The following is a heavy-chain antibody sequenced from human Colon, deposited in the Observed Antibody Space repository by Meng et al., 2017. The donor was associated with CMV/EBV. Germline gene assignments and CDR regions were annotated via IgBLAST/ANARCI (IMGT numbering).Heavy chain of an antibody. V-gene: IGHV1-2*02. CDR3: ARGYCSSTSCYKGNDY. D-gene: IGHD2-2*02. CDR1: DYNIINHD. J-gene: IGHJ4*02. CDR2: INPNSGGT. Sequence: ASVKVSCKVSDYNIINHDISWVRQAPGQGLEWMGWINPNSGGTNYAQKFQGRVTMTRDTSISTAYMELSRLRSDDTAVYYCARGYCSSTSCYKGNDYWGQGTLVTVSS.